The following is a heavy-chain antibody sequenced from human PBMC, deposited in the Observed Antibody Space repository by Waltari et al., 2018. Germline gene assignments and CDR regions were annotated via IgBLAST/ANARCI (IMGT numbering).Heavy chain of an antibody. CDR1: GFSVISNY. V-gene: IGHV3-53*02. J-gene: IGHJ4*02. CDR3: ARENSGSYGEFDF. D-gene: IGHD1-26*01. CDR2: NYSGGST. Sequence: EVQMVETGGGLIQPGGSLRLSCAVSGFSVISNYINWVRQPPGKGLGCVAYNYSGGSTYYADSVKGRFTISRDNSKNTLYLQMNNLRAEDTAVYYCARENSGSYGEFDFWGQGTLVTVSS.